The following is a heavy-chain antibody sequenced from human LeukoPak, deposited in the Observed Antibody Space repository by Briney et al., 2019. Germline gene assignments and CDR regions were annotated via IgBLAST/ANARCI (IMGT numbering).Heavy chain of an antibody. D-gene: IGHD3-3*01. CDR3: TTADYDFWSGYYSS. V-gene: IGHV3-15*01. Sequence: GGSLRLSCAASGFTFSNAWMTWVRQAPGKGLEWVGRIKSKTDGGTTDYAAPVKGRFTISRDDSKNTLYLQMNSLKTEDTAFYYCTTADYDFWSGYYSSWGQGILVTVSS. CDR1: GFTFSNAW. CDR2: IKSKTDGGTT. J-gene: IGHJ4*02.